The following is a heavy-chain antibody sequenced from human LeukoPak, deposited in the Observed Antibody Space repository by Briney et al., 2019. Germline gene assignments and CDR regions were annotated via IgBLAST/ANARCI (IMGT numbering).Heavy chain of an antibody. V-gene: IGHV3-30*18. CDR1: GFTFSSYG. J-gene: IGHJ4*02. CDR3: AKSGQWLPPDY. D-gene: IGHD3-22*01. CDR2: ISYDGSNK. Sequence: GGSLRLSCAASGFTFSSYGMHWVRQAPGKGLEWVAVISYDGSNKYYADSVKGRFTISRDNSKNTLYLQMNSLRAEDTAVYYCAKSGQWLPPDYWGQGTLVTVSS.